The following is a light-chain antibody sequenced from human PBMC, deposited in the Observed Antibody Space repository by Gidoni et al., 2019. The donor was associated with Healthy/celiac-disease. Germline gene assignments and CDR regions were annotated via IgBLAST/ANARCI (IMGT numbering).Light chain of an antibody. CDR1: SRDVGGYNY. V-gene: IGLV2-14*01. CDR3: SSYTSSSTLNVV. Sequence: QSALTQPASVSGSPGQSLPISCPGTSRDVGGYNYVAWYQQHPGKAPKLMIYEVSNRPSGVSNRFSGSKSGNTASLTISGLQAEDEADYYCSSYTSSSTLNVVFGGGTKLTVL. CDR2: EVS. J-gene: IGLJ2*01.